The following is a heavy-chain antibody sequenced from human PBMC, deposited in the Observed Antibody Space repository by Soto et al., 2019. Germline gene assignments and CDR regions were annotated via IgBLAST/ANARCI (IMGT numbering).Heavy chain of an antibody. CDR1: GGSISSGGYY. CDR3: ARVRYYYGSGTREDYGMDV. CDR2: IYYSGST. D-gene: IGHD3-10*01. J-gene: IGHJ6*02. Sequence: QVQLQESGPGLVKPSQTLSLTCTVSGGSISSGGYYWSWIRQHPGKGLEWIGYIYYSGSTYYNPSLKRRVTIALVTTKNHFSLKLSSVTAADTAVYYCARVRYYYGSGTREDYGMDVWGQGTTVTVSS. V-gene: IGHV4-31*03.